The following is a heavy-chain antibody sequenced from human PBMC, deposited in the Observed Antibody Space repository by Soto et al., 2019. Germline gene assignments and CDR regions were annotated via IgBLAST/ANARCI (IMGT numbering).Heavy chain of an antibody. Sequence: EVQLLESGGGLVQPGGSLRLSCAASGFTFSSYAMTWVRQAPGKGLEWVSAITRSGDYTPYVDSVKGRFTVSRDTSKNTLYLQMNSLRAVDTAVYYCAKVGSYSAQYDPWYFELWGRGTLVTVFS. D-gene: IGHD1-26*01. CDR2: ITRSGDYT. CDR3: AKVGSYSAQYDPWYFEL. J-gene: IGHJ2*01. V-gene: IGHV3-23*01. CDR1: GFTFSSYA.